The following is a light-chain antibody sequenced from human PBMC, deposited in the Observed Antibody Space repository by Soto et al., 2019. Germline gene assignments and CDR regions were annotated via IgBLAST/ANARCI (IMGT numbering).Light chain of an antibody. Sequence: DIVMTQSPDSLAVSLGERATINCKSSQSVLYSSNNRNYLAWYQQKPGQPPKLRIYWASARESGVPARFSGSGSGTDFTLTISSLQAEDVAVYYCQQYYTTPYTVGQGTKLEIK. CDR1: QSVLYSSNNRNY. CDR2: WAS. CDR3: QQYYTTPYT. J-gene: IGKJ2*01. V-gene: IGKV4-1*01.